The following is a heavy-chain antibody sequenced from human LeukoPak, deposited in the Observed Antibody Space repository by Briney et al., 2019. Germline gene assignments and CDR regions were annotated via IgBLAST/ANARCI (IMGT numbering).Heavy chain of an antibody. CDR3: ARATSFDY. J-gene: IGHJ4*02. V-gene: IGHV3-48*03. CDR2: ITISGSTI. Sequence: GGSLRLSCAASGLTFTSYEMNWVRQAPGKGLEWVSCITISGSTIYYADSVKGRFTISRDNAKNSLYLQMNSLRAEDTAVYYCARATSFDYWGQGTLVTVSS. CDR1: GLTFTSYE.